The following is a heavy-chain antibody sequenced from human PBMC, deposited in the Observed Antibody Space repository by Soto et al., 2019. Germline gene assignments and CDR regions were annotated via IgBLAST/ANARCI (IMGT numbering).Heavy chain of an antibody. CDR3: ARVGGSYSTDY. CDR1: GGSIKSGDYY. J-gene: IGHJ4*02. D-gene: IGHD1-26*01. Sequence: SETLSLTCTVSGGSIKSGDYYWSWIRQPPGKGLEWIGNIYYSGNTYYNPSLESRLTISLDTSKNEFSLNLSSVTAADTAVYYCARVGGSYSTDYWGQGTLVTVSS. V-gene: IGHV4-30-4*01. CDR2: IYYSGNT.